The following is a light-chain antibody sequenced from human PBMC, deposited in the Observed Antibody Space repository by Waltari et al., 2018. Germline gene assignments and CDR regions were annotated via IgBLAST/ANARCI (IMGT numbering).Light chain of an antibody. Sequence: QSALTQPASVSGSPGQSITISCTGTSSDVGGYKYVPWDQKLPGKAPKLMIYDVSNRPSGVSDRFAGSKSGKTASPTVSGLQAEDEADYYCSSYNSGGASYVIFGGGTKLGVL. CDR1: SSDVGGYKY. J-gene: IGLJ2*01. CDR3: SSYNSGGASYVI. CDR2: DVS. V-gene: IGLV2-14*01.